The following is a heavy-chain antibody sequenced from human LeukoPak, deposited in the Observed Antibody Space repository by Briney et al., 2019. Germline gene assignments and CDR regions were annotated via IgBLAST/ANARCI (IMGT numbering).Heavy chain of an antibody. CDR3: ARGPQEVWDDAFDI. CDR1: GCSISSYY. D-gene: IGHD1-26*01. CDR2: IYYSGST. Sequence: SETLSLTCTASGCSISSYYWSWIRKPPGKGLEWIGYIYYSGSTHYNPSLKSRVTISVDTSKNQFSLKLSSATAADTAVYYCARGPQEVWDDAFDIWGQGTMVTVSS. V-gene: IGHV4-59*01. J-gene: IGHJ3*02.